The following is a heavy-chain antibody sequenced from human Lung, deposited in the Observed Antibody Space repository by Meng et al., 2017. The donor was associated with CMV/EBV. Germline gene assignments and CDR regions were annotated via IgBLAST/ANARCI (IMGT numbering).Heavy chain of an antibody. V-gene: IGHV3-21*06. D-gene: IGHD2-8*02. Sequence: GESXKISCAASGFTFSSYSMNWVRQAPGKGLEWVSSITSSGGYVYYADSVKGRFTVSRDNAKNSLWLQMNSLRAEDSAVYYCARDLLVESRNVWAQGTTVTVSS. CDR3: ARDLLVESRNV. J-gene: IGHJ6*02. CDR2: ITSSGGYV. CDR1: GFTFSSYS.